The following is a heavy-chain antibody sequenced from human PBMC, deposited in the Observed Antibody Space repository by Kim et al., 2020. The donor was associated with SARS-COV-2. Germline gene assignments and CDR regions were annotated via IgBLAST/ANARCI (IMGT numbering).Heavy chain of an antibody. D-gene: IGHD3-10*02. CDR2: TYYRSKWYY. Sequence: SQTLSLTCAISGDSVSSNSATWNWIRQTPSRGLEWLWRTYYRSKWYYDYAASVKSRVIINPDTSKNQFSLQLNSVTPEDTAVYYCARYVSSSRASEYWGQGTLVTVSS. CDR1: GDSVSSNSAT. J-gene: IGHJ4*02. CDR3: ARYVSSSRASEY. V-gene: IGHV6-1*01.